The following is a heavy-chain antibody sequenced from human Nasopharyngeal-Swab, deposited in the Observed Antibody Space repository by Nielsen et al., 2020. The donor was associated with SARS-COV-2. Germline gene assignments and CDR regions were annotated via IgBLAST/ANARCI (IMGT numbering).Heavy chain of an antibody. V-gene: IGHV3-30*18. J-gene: IGHJ4*02. Sequence: GESLKISCAASGFTFSSYGMHWVRQAPGKGLEWVAVISYDGSNKYYADSVKGRFTISRDNSKNTLSLQMNSLRAEDTAVYYCAKGLEMATADYWGQGTLVTVSS. D-gene: IGHD5-24*01. CDR2: ISYDGSNK. CDR3: AKGLEMATADY. CDR1: GFTFSSYG.